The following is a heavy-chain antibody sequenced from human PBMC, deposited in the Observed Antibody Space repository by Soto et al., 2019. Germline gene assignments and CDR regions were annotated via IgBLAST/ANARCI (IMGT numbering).Heavy chain of an antibody. CDR2: TYYSGST. CDR1: GGSISSGGYY. D-gene: IGHD2-2*01. V-gene: IGHV4-31*03. Sequence: PSETLSLTCTVSGGSISSGGYYWSWIRQHPGKGLEWIGYTYYSGSTYYNPSLKSRVIMSVDTSKNQFSLKLSSVTAADTAVYYCARNRGHCSSTSCYFWFDAWGQGTLVTVS. CDR3: ARNRGHCSSTSCYFWFDA. J-gene: IGHJ5*02.